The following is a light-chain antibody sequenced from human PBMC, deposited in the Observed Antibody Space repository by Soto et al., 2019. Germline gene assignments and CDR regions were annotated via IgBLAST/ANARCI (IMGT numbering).Light chain of an antibody. CDR3: SSYTTSNTRQIV. CDR2: DVS. V-gene: IGLV2-14*03. J-gene: IGLJ1*01. CDR1: SSDVGGYNY. Sequence: QSALTQPASVSGSPGQSITISCTGTSSDVGGYNYVSWYRHHPGKAPKLMIFDVSNRPSGVSNRFSGSKSGNTASLTISGLQPEGEADYYCSSYTTSNTRQIVFGTGTKVTVL.